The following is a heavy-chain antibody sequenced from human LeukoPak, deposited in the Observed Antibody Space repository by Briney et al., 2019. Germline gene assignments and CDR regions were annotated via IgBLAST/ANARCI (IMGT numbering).Heavy chain of an antibody. CDR3: ANAFYGDYDFAPEN. D-gene: IGHD4-17*01. Sequence: GRSLRLSCGASGFTFSSYGMHWVRQAPGKGLEWVAVIWYDGSNKYYADSVKGRFTISRDNSKNTLYLQMNSLRAEDTAVYYCANAFYGDYDFAPENWGQGTLVTVSS. J-gene: IGHJ4*02. CDR2: IWYDGSNK. V-gene: IGHV3-33*06. CDR1: GFTFSSYG.